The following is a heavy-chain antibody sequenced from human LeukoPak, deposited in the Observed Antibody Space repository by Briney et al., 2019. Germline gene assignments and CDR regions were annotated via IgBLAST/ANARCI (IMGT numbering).Heavy chain of an antibody. D-gene: IGHD3-9*01. J-gene: IGHJ6*02. CDR1: GFPFRDYY. V-gene: IGHV3-11*01. CDR3: AREVVIFPDYYYYGMDV. Sequence: NAGGSLRLSCAASGFPFRDYYMTWIRKAPGKGLEWISYISRSGDSLYYADSVEGRFTISRDNAKNSLFLQMNSLRADDTAVYYCAREVVIFPDYYYYGMDVWGQGTTVTVSS. CDR2: ISRSGDSL.